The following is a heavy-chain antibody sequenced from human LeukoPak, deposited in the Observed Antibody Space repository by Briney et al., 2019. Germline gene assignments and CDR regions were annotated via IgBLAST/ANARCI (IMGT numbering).Heavy chain of an antibody. Sequence: PGGSLRLSCAASGFTFSSYSMNWVRQAPGKGLEWVSYISSSSSTIYYADSVKGRFTISRDNAKNSLYLQIHSLRAEDTAVYYCASLISTTSDFWGQGTLVSVSS. CDR2: ISSSSSTI. V-gene: IGHV3-48*04. CDR3: ASLISTTSDF. J-gene: IGHJ4*02. CDR1: GFTFSSYS. D-gene: IGHD1-26*01.